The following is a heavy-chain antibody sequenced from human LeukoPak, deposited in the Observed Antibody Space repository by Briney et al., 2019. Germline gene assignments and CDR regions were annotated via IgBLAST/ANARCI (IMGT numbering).Heavy chain of an antibody. J-gene: IGHJ4*02. CDR1: GFTFRSYA. CDR3: AKPAKTDYADY. Sequence: GGSLRLSCVASGFTFRSYAMNWVRQAPGKGLEWVSAFSRSGGTTYYADSVKGRFTISRDNSKNTLYLQMNSLRAADTALYYCAKPAKTDYADYWGQGTLVTVSS. D-gene: IGHD1-14*01. CDR2: FSRSGGTT. V-gene: IGHV3-23*01.